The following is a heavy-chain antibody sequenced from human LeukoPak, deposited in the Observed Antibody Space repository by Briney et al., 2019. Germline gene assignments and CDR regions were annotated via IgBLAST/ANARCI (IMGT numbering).Heavy chain of an antibody. CDR2: ISGSGGST. J-gene: IGHJ4*02. CDR3: LVGRLRSPWLDY. CDR1: GFTFSSYA. Sequence: GGSLRLSCAASGFTFSSYAMSWVRQAPGKGLEWVSAISGSGGSTYYADSVKGRFTISRDNSKNTLYLQMNSLRAEDTAVYYCLVGRLRSPWLDYWGQGTLVTVSS. V-gene: IGHV3-23*01. D-gene: IGHD5-12*01.